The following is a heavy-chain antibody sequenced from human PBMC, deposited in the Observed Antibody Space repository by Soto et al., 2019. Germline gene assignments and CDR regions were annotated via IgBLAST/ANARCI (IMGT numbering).Heavy chain of an antibody. CDR3: ARRGAVAGIVSDRGYYGMDV. J-gene: IGHJ6*02. Sequence: RSLTCTVSGGSISSSSYYWGWIRQPPGKGLEWIGSIYYSGSTYYNPSLKSRVTISVDTSKNQFSLKLSSVTAADTAVYYCARRGAVAGIVSDRGYYGMDVWGQGTTVTVSS. CDR1: GGSISSSSYY. CDR2: IYYSGST. D-gene: IGHD6-19*01. V-gene: IGHV4-39*01.